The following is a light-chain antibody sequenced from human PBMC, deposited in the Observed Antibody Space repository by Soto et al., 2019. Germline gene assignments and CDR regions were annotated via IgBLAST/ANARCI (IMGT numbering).Light chain of an antibody. CDR2: KAS. Sequence: DIQMTQSPSTLSASVGDRVTITCRASQSISSWLAWYQQKPGKAPKLLIYKASSLESGVPSRFSGSGSGTECTLTISNPQPDDVATYYCQQYNSYPYTFGQGTKLEIK. CDR3: QQYNSYPYT. J-gene: IGKJ2*01. CDR1: QSISSW. V-gene: IGKV1-5*03.